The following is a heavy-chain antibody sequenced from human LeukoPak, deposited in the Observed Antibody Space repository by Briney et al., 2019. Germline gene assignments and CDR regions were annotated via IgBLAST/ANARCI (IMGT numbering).Heavy chain of an antibody. CDR3: ARTDRAAAYNDY. CDR2: IYYSGST. J-gene: IGHJ4*02. Sequence: SETLSLTCTVSGGSISSGGYYWSWIRQHPGKGLEWIGYIYYSGSTYYNPSLKSRVTISVDTSKNQFSLKLSSVTAADTAVYYCARTDRAAAYNDYWGQGTLVTVSS. D-gene: IGHD6-13*01. CDR1: GGSISSGGYY. V-gene: IGHV4-31*03.